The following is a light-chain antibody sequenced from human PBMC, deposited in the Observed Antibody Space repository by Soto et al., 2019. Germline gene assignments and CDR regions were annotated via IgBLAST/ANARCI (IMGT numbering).Light chain of an antibody. J-gene: IGLJ1*01. CDR3: SSYTSSSTNV. Sequence: HSVLTQPASVSGSPGQSITISCTGTSSYVGGYNYVSWYQQHPGKAPKLMIYEVSNQPSGVSNRFSGSKSGNTASLTISGLQAEDEADYYCSSYTSSSTNVFGTGTKVTVL. CDR1: SSYVGGYNY. V-gene: IGLV2-14*01. CDR2: EVS.